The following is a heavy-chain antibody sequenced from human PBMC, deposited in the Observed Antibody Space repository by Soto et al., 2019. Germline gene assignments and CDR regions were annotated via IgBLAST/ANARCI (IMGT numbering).Heavy chain of an antibody. CDR3: ARDNIPNTYYYFYGMDV. J-gene: IGHJ6*02. V-gene: IGHV3-53*01. CDR2: IYSGGST. D-gene: IGHD2-2*02. CDR1: GFTVSSNY. Sequence: SGGSLRLSCAASGFTVSSNYMSWVRQAPGKGLEWVSVIYSGGSTYYADSVKGRFTISRDNSKNTLYLQMNSLRAEDTAVYYCARDNIPNTYYYFYGMDVWGQGTTVTVSS.